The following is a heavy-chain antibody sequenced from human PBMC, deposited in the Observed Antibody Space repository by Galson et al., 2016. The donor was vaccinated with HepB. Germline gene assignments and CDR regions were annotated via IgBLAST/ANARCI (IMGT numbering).Heavy chain of an antibody. CDR3: ARSRTPYSGTYGFDY. CDR2: INTDGSST. V-gene: IGHV3-74*01. CDR1: GFTFRTFW. Sequence: SLRLSCAASGFTFRTFWMHWVRQAPGKGLVWVSRINTDGSSTSYADSVKGRFTISRDNAKNTLSLQMNSLRAEDTAVYYCARSRTPYSGTYGFDYWGQGALVTVSS. D-gene: IGHD1-26*01. J-gene: IGHJ4*02.